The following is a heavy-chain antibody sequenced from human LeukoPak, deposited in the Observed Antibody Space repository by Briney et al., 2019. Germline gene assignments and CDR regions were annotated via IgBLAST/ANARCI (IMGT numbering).Heavy chain of an antibody. V-gene: IGHV3-7*01. CDR3: TRDPVEWELLLDY. CDR1: GFTSSSYW. J-gene: IGHJ4*02. Sequence: GGSLRLSCAASGFTSSSYWMGWVRQAPGKRLKWVANMNIDGSEKYYADSVKGRFPISRDNARNSVYLQMNSLRVEDTAVYYCTRDPVEWELLLDYWGQGTLVTVSS. CDR2: MNIDGSEK. D-gene: IGHD1-26*01.